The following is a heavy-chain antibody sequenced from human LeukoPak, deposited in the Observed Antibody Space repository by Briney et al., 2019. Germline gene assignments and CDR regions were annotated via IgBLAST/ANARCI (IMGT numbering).Heavy chain of an antibody. V-gene: IGHV4-59*08. Sequence: PSETLSLTCTVSGGSISSNYWSWIRQPPGKGLVWIGYIFYTGSTNYNPSLKSRVTISLDTSKNQFSLKLSSVTAADTAVYYCARALTSTFDYWGQGTLVTVSS. CDR2: IFYTGST. D-gene: IGHD5/OR15-5a*01. CDR3: ARALTSTFDY. J-gene: IGHJ4*02. CDR1: GGSISSNY.